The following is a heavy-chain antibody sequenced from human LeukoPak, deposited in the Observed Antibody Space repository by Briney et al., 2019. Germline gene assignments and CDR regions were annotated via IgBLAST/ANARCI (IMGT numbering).Heavy chain of an antibody. J-gene: IGHJ6*03. CDR3: ARGIPRFSSCYYYMDV. D-gene: IGHD5-18*01. CDR2: IYCSGST. V-gene: IGHV4-59*01. Sequence: SSETLSLTCTVSGGSTSSYYWSWLRQPPGKGLEWIGYIYCSGSTNYNPSLKSRVTISVDTSKNQFSLKLSSVTAADTAVYYCARGIPRFSSCYYYMDVWGKGTTVTVSS. CDR1: GGSTSSYY.